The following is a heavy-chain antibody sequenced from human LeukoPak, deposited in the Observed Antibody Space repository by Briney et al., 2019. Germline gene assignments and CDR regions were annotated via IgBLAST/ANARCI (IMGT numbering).Heavy chain of an antibody. CDR2: IRYDGSNK. J-gene: IGHJ4*02. CDR3: AKSVLGYSGYYDY. D-gene: IGHD3-22*01. CDR1: GFTFSSYG. V-gene: IGHV3-30*02. Sequence: GGSLRLSCAASGFTFSSYGMHWVRQAPGKGLEWVAFIRYDGSNKYYADSVKGRFTISRDNSKNTLYLQMNSLRAEDTAVYYRAKSVLGYSGYYDYWGQGTLVTVSS.